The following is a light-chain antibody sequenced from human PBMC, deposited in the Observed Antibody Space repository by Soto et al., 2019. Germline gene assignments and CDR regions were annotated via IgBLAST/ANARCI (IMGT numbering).Light chain of an antibody. CDR2: GAS. V-gene: IGKV3-20*01. CDR3: QHYSTSPGFS. J-gene: IGKJ3*01. CDR1: QSVSSSY. Sequence: EIVLTQSPGTLSLSPGERATLSCRASQSVSSSYLAWYQQKPGQPPRLLIYGASTRATGIPDRFSGSGSGTDFTLTIRRLEPEDFAVYYCQHYSTSPGFSFGPGTTVDIK.